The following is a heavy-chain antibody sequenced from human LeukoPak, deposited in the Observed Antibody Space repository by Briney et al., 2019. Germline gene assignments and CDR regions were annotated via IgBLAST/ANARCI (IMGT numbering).Heavy chain of an antibody. D-gene: IGHD2-15*01. J-gene: IGHJ3*02. CDR2: INSDGSST. Sequence: GGSLRLSCAASGFTFSSYWMHWVRQAPGKGLVWVSRINSDGSSTTYADSVKGRFTISRDNAKNTLYLQMNSLRAEGTAVYYCARTRGDCSGGSCYFDAFDIWGQGTMATVSS. CDR3: ARTRGDCSGGSCYFDAFDI. V-gene: IGHV3-74*01. CDR1: GFTFSSYW.